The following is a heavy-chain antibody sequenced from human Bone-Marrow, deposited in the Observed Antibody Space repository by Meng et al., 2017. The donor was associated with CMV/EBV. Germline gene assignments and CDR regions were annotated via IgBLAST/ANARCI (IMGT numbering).Heavy chain of an antibody. CDR1: AFTFSSYA. V-gene: IGHV3-30*04. J-gene: IGHJ4*02. CDR2: ISYDGSNK. CDR3: ARGGEYADY. D-gene: IGHD3-10*01. Sequence: GGSLRLSCAASAFTFSSYAMHWVRQAPGKGLEWVAVISYDGSNKYYADFVKGRFTISRDNSKNTLYLQMNSLRAEDTAVYYCARGGEYADYWGQGTLFTVSS.